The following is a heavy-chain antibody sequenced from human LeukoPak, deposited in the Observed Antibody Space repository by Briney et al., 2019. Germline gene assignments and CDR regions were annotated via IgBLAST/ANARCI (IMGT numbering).Heavy chain of an antibody. V-gene: IGHV4-30-4*01. CDR2: IYYSGST. CDR3: ARDRLYYDLWSGYYEVDAFDI. J-gene: IGHJ3*02. CDR1: GGSISSGDYY. D-gene: IGHD3-3*01. Sequence: SETLSLTCTVPGGSISSGDYYWSWIRQPPGKGLEWIGYIYYSGSTYYNPSLKSRVTISVDTSKNQFSLKLSSVTAADTAVYYCARDRLYYDLWSGYYEVDAFDIWGQGTMVTVSS.